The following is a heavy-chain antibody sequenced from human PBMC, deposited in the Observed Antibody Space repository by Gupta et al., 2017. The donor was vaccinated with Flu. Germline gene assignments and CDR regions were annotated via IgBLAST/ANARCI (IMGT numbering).Heavy chain of an antibody. J-gene: IGHJ4*02. D-gene: IGHD3-22*01. CDR3: TTEGGDYYYDSSGYYVSRPAGY. Sequence: GRIKSKTDGGTTDYAAPVKGRFTISRDDSKNTLYLQMNSLKTEDTAVYYCTTEGGDYYYDSSGYYVSRPAGYWGQGTLVTVPS. V-gene: IGHV3-15*01. CDR2: IKSKTDGGTT.